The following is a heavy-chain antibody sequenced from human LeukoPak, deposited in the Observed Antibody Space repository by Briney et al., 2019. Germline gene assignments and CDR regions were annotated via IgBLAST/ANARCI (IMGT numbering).Heavy chain of an antibody. CDR3: ARGIVAAGTRDAFDI. CDR2: IYRGGST. V-gene: IGHV3-53*01. J-gene: IGHJ3*02. Sequence: GGSLRLSRAASGFTVSSNYMSWVRQAPGKGLEWVSVIYRGGSTYYADSVKGRVTISRDNSRNTLYLQMNSLRAEDTAVYYCARGIVAAGTRDAFDIWGQGTTVTVSS. D-gene: IGHD6-13*01. CDR1: GFTVSSNY.